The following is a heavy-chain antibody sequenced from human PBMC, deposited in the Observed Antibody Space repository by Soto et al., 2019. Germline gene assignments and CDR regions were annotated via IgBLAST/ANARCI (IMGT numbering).Heavy chain of an antibody. Sequence: QVQLVQSGAEVKKPGASVKVSCKASAYTLINYYIHWVRQAPGQGLEWMGIISRSGDSTTYAQKFQGRVTVTRDTSTSTVYMELSGLRSEDTAVYYCVTEPPNTNQKPGFDYWGQGTLVTVSS. CDR3: VTEPPNTNQKPGFDY. D-gene: IGHD2-2*01. V-gene: IGHV1-46*01. CDR1: AYTLINYY. CDR2: ISRSGDST. J-gene: IGHJ4*02.